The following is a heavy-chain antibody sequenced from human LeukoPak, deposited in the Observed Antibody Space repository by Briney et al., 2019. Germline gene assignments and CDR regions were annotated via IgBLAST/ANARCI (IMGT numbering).Heavy chain of an antibody. V-gene: IGHV4-34*01. J-gene: IGHJ4*02. D-gene: IGHD2-15*01. CDR1: GGSFSGYY. Sequence: ASETLSLTCAVYGGSFSGYYWSWIRQPPGKGLEWIGEINHRGSTNYNPSLKSRVTESLDTSKNQFSLKLSSVTAADTAVYYCARAPGAALDWGQGTLVTVSS. CDR2: INHRGST. CDR3: ARAPGAALD.